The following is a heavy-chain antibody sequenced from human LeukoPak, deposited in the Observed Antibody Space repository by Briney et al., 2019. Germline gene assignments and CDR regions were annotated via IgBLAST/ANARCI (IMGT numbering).Heavy chain of an antibody. CDR2: IGGSDGST. J-gene: IGHJ4*02. CDR3: AKGGGIFDY. D-gene: IGHD3-16*01. CDR1: GFTFSTYA. V-gene: IGHV3-23*01. Sequence: GGSLRLSCAASGFTFSTYAMSWVRQAPGKGLEWLSAIGGSDGSTYYADSVKGRFTISRDTSKNTLYLQMNSLRAEDTAVYYCAKGGGIFDYWGRGTLVTVSS.